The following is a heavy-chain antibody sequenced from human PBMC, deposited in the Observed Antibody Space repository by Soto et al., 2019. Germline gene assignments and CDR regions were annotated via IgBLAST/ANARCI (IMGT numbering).Heavy chain of an antibody. D-gene: IGHD1-7*01. CDR2: IYTSGNT. J-gene: IGHJ4*02. V-gene: IGHV4-4*07. CDR3: ARESGDNWDYEAY. CDR1: GGSISSYH. Sequence: SETLSLTCTVSGGSISSYHWSWIRQSAGKGLEWIGRIYTSGNTHYNPSLKSRVTVSIDTSKNQFFLTVNSVTAADSAVYYCARESGDNWDYEAYWGQGTPVTVSS.